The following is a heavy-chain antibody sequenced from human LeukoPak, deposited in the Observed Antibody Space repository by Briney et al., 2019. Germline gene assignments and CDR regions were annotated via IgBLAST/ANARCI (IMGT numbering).Heavy chain of an antibody. V-gene: IGHV3-48*01. CDR1: GFTFSSYS. J-gene: IGHJ3*02. Sequence: GGSLRLSCAASGFTFSSYSMNWVRQAPGKGLEWVSYISSSSSTIYYADSVKGRFTISRDNAKNSLYLQMNSLRAEDTAVYYCARDKYDFWSGSDAFDIWGQGTMVTVSS. CDR3: ARDKYDFWSGSDAFDI. CDR2: ISSSSSTI. D-gene: IGHD3-3*01.